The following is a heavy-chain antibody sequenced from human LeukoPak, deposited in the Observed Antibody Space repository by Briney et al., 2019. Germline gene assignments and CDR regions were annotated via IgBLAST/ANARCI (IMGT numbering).Heavy chain of an antibody. Sequence: GASVKVSCKASGYTFTGYYMHWVRQAPGQGLEWMGWINPNSGGTNYAQNFQGRVTMTRDTSISTAYMELSRLRSDDTAVYYCARDSTALVYDSSGYYYGGYFDYWGQGTLVTVSS. CDR2: INPNSGGT. V-gene: IGHV1-2*02. D-gene: IGHD3-22*01. J-gene: IGHJ4*02. CDR3: ARDSTALVYDSSGYYYGGYFDY. CDR1: GYTFTGYY.